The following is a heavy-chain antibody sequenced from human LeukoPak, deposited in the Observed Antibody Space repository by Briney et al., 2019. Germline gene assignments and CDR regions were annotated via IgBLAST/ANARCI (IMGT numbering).Heavy chain of an antibody. Sequence: PGGSLRLSCAASGFTFSSYGMHWVRQAPGKGLEGVAVIWYDGSNKYYADSVKGRFTISRDNSKNTLYLQMNSLRAEDTAVYYCAKGGSGYSGSDLLDYWGQGTMVTVSS. D-gene: IGHD5-12*01. CDR2: IWYDGSNK. V-gene: IGHV3-33*06. CDR3: AKGGSGYSGSDLLDY. J-gene: IGHJ4*02. CDR1: GFTFSSYG.